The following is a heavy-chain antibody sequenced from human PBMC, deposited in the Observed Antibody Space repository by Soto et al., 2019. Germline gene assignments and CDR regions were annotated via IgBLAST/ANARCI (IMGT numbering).Heavy chain of an antibody. J-gene: IGHJ4*02. CDR2: ISSSDNYI. CDR1: GFTFSRYS. V-gene: IGHV3-21*01. CDR3: VREPYYFDY. Sequence: PGGSLRLSCAASGFTFSRYSMNRVRQAPGKGLEWVSSISSSDNYIFYADSVKGRFAISRDNAKNSLYLQMNSLRAEDTAVYYCVREPYYFDYWGQGTLVTVSS.